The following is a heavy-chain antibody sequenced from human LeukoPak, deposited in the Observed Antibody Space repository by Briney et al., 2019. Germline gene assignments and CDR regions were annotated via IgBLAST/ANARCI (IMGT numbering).Heavy chain of an antibody. J-gene: IGHJ4*02. V-gene: IGHV3-21*01. Sequence: KSGGSLRLSCAASGFTFSSYSMKWVRQAPGKGLEWVSSISSSSYIYYADSVKGRFTISRDNAKNSLYLQMNSLRVEDTAVYYCARGDDFSGDYWGQGTLVTVSS. CDR3: ARGDDFSGDY. CDR1: GFTFSSYS. CDR2: ISSSSYI. D-gene: IGHD3/OR15-3a*01.